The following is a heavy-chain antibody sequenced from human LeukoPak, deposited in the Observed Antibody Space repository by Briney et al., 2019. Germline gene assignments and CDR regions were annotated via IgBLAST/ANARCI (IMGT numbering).Heavy chain of an antibody. Sequence: ASVKVSCKASGYTFTSYGISWVRQAPGQGLEWMGWISAYNGNTNYAQKLQGRVTMTTDTSTSTAYMELRRLRSDDTAVYYCARTPRIQLWLKGYYYYMDVWGKGTTVTISS. D-gene: IGHD5-18*01. CDR1: GYTFTSYG. CDR2: ISAYNGNT. J-gene: IGHJ6*03. CDR3: ARTPRIQLWLKGYYYYMDV. V-gene: IGHV1-18*01.